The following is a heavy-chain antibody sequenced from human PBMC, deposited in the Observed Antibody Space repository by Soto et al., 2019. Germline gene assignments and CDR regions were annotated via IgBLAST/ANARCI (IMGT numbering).Heavy chain of an antibody. CDR3: ARGRYGDY. CDR1: GYTFTSYG. V-gene: IGHV1-18*01. Sequence: QVNLVQSGAEVRKPGASVKVSCKGSGYTFTSYGIAWVRQAPGQGLEWMGWISAHNDNTNYAQKVQGRVTVTRDTSTSTAYMELQNLRSDDTAVYYCARGRYGDYWGQGALVTVSS. J-gene: IGHJ4*02. D-gene: IGHD1-1*01. CDR2: ISAHNDNT.